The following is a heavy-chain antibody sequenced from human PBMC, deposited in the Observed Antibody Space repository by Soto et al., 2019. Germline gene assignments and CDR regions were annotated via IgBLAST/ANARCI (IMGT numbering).Heavy chain of an antibody. V-gene: IGHV1-69*12. CDR3: AREVAADGTFREDVFDI. CDR2: IIPIFTTT. CDR1: GGTFSNHA. Sequence: QVHLVQSGAEVKKPGSSVKVSCKASGGTFSNHAINWVRQAPGQGLEWMGRIIPIFTTTNYAQKFQGRVTITADESTITAYMELSSLKYDDTGIYYCAREVAADGTFREDVFDIWGQGTMVTVSS. J-gene: IGHJ3*02. D-gene: IGHD6-13*01.